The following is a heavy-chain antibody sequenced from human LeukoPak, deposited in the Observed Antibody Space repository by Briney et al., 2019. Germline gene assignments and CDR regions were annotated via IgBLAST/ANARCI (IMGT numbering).Heavy chain of an antibody. CDR3: ARYPRVRDGYNSYYYYGMDV. V-gene: IGHV4-59*08. CDR1: GGSISSYY. CDR2: IYYSGST. D-gene: IGHD5-24*01. J-gene: IGHJ6*02. Sequence: PAETLSLTCTVSGGSISSYYWSWIRQPPGKGLEWIGYIYYSGSTNYNPSLKSRVTISVDTSKNQFSLKLSSVTAADTAVYYCARYPRVRDGYNSYYYYGMDVWGQGTTVTVSS.